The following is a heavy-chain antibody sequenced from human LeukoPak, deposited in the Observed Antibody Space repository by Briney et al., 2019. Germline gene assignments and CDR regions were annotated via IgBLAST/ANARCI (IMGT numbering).Heavy chain of an antibody. D-gene: IGHD3-3*01. V-gene: IGHV1-18*01. CDR3: ARCAGPITIFGVVIIDNWFDP. CDR1: GYTFTSYG. CDR2: ISAYNGNT. Sequence: GASVKVSCKASGYTFTSYGISWVRQAPRQGLEWMGWISAYNGNTDYAQKLQGRVTMTTDTSTSTAYMELRSLRSDDTAVYYCARCAGPITIFGVVIIDNWFDPWGQGTLVTVSS. J-gene: IGHJ5*02.